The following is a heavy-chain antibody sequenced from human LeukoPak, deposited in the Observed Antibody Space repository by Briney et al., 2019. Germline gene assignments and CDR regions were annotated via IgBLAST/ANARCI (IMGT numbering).Heavy chain of an antibody. CDR3: AKAMEKLLRFLGWSPPFHYYGMDV. CDR1: GFTFSSYA. J-gene: IGHJ6*02. Sequence: GGSLRLSCAASGFTFSSYAMSWVRQAPGKGLEWVSAISGSGGSTYYADSVKGRFTISRDNSKNTRFLQMNSLGAEDTALYYCAKAMEKLLRFLGWSPPFHYYGMDVWGQGTTVTVSS. CDR2: ISGSGGST. V-gene: IGHV3-23*01. D-gene: IGHD3-3*01.